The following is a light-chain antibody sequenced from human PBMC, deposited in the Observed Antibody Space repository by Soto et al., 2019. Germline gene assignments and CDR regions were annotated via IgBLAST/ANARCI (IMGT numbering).Light chain of an antibody. J-gene: IGKJ1*01. CDR2: DAS. CDR1: QSVGSY. V-gene: IGKV3-11*01. Sequence: EIVLTQSPATLSLSPGERATLSCRASQSVGSYFAWYQQKPGQAPRLLIYDASNRATGIPARFSGSGSGTDFTLTISSLEPDDCAVYYCQQRGNWLVTFGQGTRVDIK. CDR3: QQRGNWLVT.